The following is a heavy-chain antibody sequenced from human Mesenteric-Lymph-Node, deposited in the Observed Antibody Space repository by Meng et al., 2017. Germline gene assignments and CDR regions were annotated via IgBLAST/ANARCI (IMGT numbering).Heavy chain of an antibody. J-gene: IGHJ4*02. Sequence: ASVKVSCKASGYTFTGYYMHWVRQAPGQGLEWMGRINPNSGGTNYAQKFQGRVTMTRDTSISTAYMELSRLRSDDTAVYYCTATYYYDSSGYYRFDYWGQGTLVTVSS. CDR2: INPNSGGT. V-gene: IGHV1-2*06. D-gene: IGHD3-22*01. CDR1: GYTFTGYY. CDR3: TATYYYDSSGYYRFDY.